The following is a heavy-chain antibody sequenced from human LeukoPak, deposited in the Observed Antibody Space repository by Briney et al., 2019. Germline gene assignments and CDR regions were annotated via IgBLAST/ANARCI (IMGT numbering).Heavy chain of an antibody. CDR2: IYTSGST. D-gene: IGHD2-2*01. J-gene: IGHJ4*02. CDR1: GGSISSSSCY. Sequence: SETLSLTCNVSGGSISSSSCYWGWIRQPPGKGLEWIGRIYTSGSTNYNPSLKSRVTMSVDTSKNQFSLKLSSVTAADTAVYYCAMLGYCSSTSCVDYWGQGTLVTVSS. V-gene: IGHV4-39*07. CDR3: AMLGYCSSTSCVDY.